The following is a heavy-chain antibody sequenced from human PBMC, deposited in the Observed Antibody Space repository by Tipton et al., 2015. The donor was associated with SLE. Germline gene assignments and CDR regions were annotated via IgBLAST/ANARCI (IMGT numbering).Heavy chain of an antibody. CDR3: TSSSSRSLDVFDI. CDR2: IYPGDSDT. D-gene: IGHD2-2*01. V-gene: IGHV5-51*03. J-gene: IGHJ3*02. CDR1: RDSFTNYW. Sequence: QSGAEVKKPGESLKISCKGSRDSFTNYWIAWVRQMPGKGLEWMGIIYPGDSDTRYSPSFQGQVTMSGDESINTAYLQWSSLKASDTAIYYCTSSSSRSLDVFDIWGQGTMVTVSS.